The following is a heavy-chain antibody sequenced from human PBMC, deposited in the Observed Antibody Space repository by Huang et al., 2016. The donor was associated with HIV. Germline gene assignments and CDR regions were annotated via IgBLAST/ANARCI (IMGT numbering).Heavy chain of an antibody. V-gene: IGHV4-61*09. Sequence: QVQLQESGPGLVKPSQTLSLICSVSGDSITSSMKYYWTWVRQPAGQGLEYVGIIFATGTTYYNPSPQTRVSIPLDTSKNQFSLRLTSMTAADTAVYYCARATYRDFEYSFDFWGQGILVTVSS. CDR1: GDSITSSMKYY. CDR2: IFATGTT. CDR3: ARATYRDFEYSFDF. D-gene: IGHD2-21*01. J-gene: IGHJ4*02.